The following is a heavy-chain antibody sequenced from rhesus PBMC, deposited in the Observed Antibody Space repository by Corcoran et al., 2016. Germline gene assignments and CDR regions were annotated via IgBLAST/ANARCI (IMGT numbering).Heavy chain of an antibody. CDR1: GYSISSGYG. Sequence: QVLLQESGPGLVKPSETLSLTCAVSGYSISSGYGWCLIRQPPGKGLEWIGYISYSGSSYYTPSIKSRVTMSIDTSKNQFSLKLSSVTAADTAVYYCARLIAAAGSADYWGQGVLVTVSS. D-gene: IGHD6-31*01. V-gene: IGHV4-127*01. J-gene: IGHJ4*01. CDR3: ARLIAAAGSADY. CDR2: ISYSGSS.